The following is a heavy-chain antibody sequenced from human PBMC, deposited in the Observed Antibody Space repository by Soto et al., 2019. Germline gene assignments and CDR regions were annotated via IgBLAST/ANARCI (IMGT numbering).Heavy chain of an antibody. CDR2: FDPEDGET. J-gene: IGHJ6*03. V-gene: IGHV1-24*01. Sequence: GGPVNISCKVSGYTLPELSMHWVRQAPGKGLEWMGGFDPEDGETIYAQKFQGRVTMTEDTSTDTAYMELSSLRSEDTAVSYCATGQGSSHYYYMDVWGKGTTVTVSS. CDR3: ATGQGSSHYYYMDV. CDR1: GYTLPELS.